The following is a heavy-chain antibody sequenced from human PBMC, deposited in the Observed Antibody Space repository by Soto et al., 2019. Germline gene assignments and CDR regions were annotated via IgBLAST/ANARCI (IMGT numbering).Heavy chain of an antibody. J-gene: IGHJ6*02. CDR3: AKGARGLGYGMDV. CDR1: GFTFSNYG. CDR2: ISYDGSNK. V-gene: IGHV3-30*18. Sequence: QVQLVESGGGVVQPGRSLRLSCAASGFTFSNYGIYWVRQAPGKGLEWVAVISYDGSNKYYADSVKGRFTISRDNSKNTLYLQMHSLRAEDTAVYYCAKGARGLGYGMDVWGQGTTVTVSS. D-gene: IGHD3-16*01.